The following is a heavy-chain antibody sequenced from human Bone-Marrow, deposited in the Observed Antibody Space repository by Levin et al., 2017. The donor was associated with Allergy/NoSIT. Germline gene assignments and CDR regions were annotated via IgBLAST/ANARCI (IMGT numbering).Heavy chain of an antibody. CDR3: ARDLMGVRYSRSIAAARDREWYFDL. CDR1: GYTFTSYG. D-gene: IGHD6-13*01. Sequence: GESLKISCKASGYTFTSYGISWVRQAPGQGLEWMGWISAYNGNTNYAQKLQGRVTMTTDTSTSTAYMELRSLRSDDTAVYYCARDLMGVRYSRSIAAARDREWYFDLWGRGTLVTVSS. J-gene: IGHJ2*01. V-gene: IGHV1-18*01. CDR2: ISAYNGNT.